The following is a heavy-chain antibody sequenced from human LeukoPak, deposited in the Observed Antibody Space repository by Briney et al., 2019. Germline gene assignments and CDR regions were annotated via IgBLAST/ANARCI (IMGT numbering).Heavy chain of an antibody. CDR2: ISSSSSYI. Sequence: GGSLRLSCAASGFTFSSYSMNWVRQAPGKGLEWVSSISSSSSYIYYADSVKGRFTISRDNAKNSLYLQMNSLRAEDTAVYYCARGGDIVVVVSTESYNWFDPWGQGTLVTVSS. J-gene: IGHJ5*02. D-gene: IGHD2-15*01. V-gene: IGHV3-21*01. CDR3: ARGGDIVVVVSTESYNWFDP. CDR1: GFTFSSYS.